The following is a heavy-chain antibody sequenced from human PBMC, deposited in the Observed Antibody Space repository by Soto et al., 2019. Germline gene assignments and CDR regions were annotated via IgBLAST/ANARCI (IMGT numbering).Heavy chain of an antibody. V-gene: IGHV4-61*01. D-gene: IGHD2-2*01. Sequence: PSETLSLTCTVSGGSVSSGSYYWSWIRQPPGKGLEWIGYIYYSGSTNYNPSLKSRVTISVDTSKNQFSLKLSSVTAADTAVYYCAREGYCSITSCPGDYYYGMDCWGQGTSVTVSS. CDR3: AREGYCSITSCPGDYYYGMDC. CDR2: IYYSGST. CDR1: GGSVSSGSYY. J-gene: IGHJ6*02.